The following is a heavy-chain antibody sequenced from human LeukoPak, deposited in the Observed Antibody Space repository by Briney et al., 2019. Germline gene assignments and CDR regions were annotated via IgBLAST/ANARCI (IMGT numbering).Heavy chain of an antibody. J-gene: IGHJ4*02. CDR1: GGSISSYY. CDR3: ARVLGSGYSDY. V-gene: IGHV4-59*01. CDR2: IYSSGIT. D-gene: IGHD2-15*01. Sequence: PSETLSLTCTVSGGSISSYYWSWLRQPPGKGLEWLGYIYSSGITNYNPSLKSRVTISVDTSKNQFSLKLSSVTAADTAVYYCARVLGSGYSDYWGQGTLVTVSS.